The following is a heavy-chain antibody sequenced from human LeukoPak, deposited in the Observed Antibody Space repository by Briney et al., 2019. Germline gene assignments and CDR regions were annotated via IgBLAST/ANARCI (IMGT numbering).Heavy chain of an antibody. CDR3: AKLRGGSDYYYYYYMDV. CDR1: GGSISSYY. Sequence: PSETLSLTCTVSGGSISSYYWSWIRQPPGKGLEWIGYIYYSGSTNYNPSLKSRVTISVDTSKNQFSLKLSSVTAADTAVYYCAKLRGGSDYYYYYYMDVWGKGTTVTVSS. V-gene: IGHV4-59*01. J-gene: IGHJ6*03. CDR2: IYYSGST. D-gene: IGHD4-23*01.